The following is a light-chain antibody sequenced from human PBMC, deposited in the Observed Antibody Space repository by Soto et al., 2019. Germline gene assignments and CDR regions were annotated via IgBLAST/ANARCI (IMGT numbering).Light chain of an antibody. CDR1: QSISDW. J-gene: IGKJ1*01. Sequence: DVQMTQSPSTLSASVGDRVTITCRASQSISDWLAWYQQKPGKAPKLLIYKASSLESGVPSRFSGSGSGTEFTLTISSLQPDDFATYYCHQYYSYSRTFGRGTKVEIK. V-gene: IGKV1-5*03. CDR3: HQYYSYSRT. CDR2: KAS.